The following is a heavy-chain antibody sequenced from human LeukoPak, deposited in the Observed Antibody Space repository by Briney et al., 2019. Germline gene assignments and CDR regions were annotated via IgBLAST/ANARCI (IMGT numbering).Heavy chain of an antibody. V-gene: IGHV3-23*01. CDR1: GFTFSNYA. Sequence: GESLRLSCAASGFTFSNYAMSWVRQAPGKGLEWVSAITGSGGGTYYADSVKGRFTISRDNSKNTLYLQMNSLRAEDTAVYYCAKWGDYDVLTGYYDPDYWGQGTLVTVSS. CDR2: ITGSGGGT. CDR3: AKWGDYDVLTGYYDPDY. D-gene: IGHD3-9*01. J-gene: IGHJ4*02.